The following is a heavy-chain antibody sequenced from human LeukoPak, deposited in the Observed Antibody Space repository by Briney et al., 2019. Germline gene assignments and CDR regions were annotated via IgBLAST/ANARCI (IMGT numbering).Heavy chain of an antibody. D-gene: IGHD5-18*01. CDR2: IIPIFGTA. CDR3: ARGVHTAMAWVY. J-gene: IGHJ4*02. Sequence: GASVKVSCKASGGTFSSYAISWVRQAPGQGLEWMGGIIPIFGTANYAQKLQGRVTITADESTSTAYMELSSLRSEDTAVYYCARGVHTAMAWVYWGQGTLVTVSS. V-gene: IGHV1-69*13. CDR1: GGTFSSYA.